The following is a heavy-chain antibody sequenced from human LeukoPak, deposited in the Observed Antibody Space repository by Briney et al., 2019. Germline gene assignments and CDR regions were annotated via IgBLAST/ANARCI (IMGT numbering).Heavy chain of an antibody. Sequence: SETLSLTCTVSGGSISSSSYYCRWIRQPPAKGLEWIGNIYYSGSTYYNPSLKSRVTISVDTSKNQFYLKLTSVTAADTAVYYCARHASVSGNWPRPLDSWGQGSLVTVSS. J-gene: IGHJ4*02. CDR1: GGSISSSSYY. CDR2: IYYSGST. V-gene: IGHV4-39*01. D-gene: IGHD6-19*01. CDR3: ARHASVSGNWPRPLDS.